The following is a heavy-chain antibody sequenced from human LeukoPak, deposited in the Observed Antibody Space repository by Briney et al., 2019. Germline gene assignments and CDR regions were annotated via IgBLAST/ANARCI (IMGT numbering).Heavy chain of an antibody. CDR3: ARGSTTVTTKDWFAP. D-gene: IGHD4-17*01. CDR1: GFTFSSYW. V-gene: IGHV3-74*03. CDR2: INTYGTST. J-gene: IGHJ5*02. Sequence: GGSLKLSCAASGFTFSSYWMHWVRQVPGKGLVWVARINTYGTSTTYGDSVEGRFTISRDNAKNTLDLEMSSLRDDDTAVYYCARGSTTVTTKDWFAPWDQGTQVTVSS.